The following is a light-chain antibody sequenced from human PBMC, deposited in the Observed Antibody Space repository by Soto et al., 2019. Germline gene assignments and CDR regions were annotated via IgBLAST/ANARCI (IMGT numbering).Light chain of an antibody. CDR2: EVS. Sequence: QSALTQPAAVSGSPGQSITISCAGTSSDVGAYNYVSWYQQYPGKAPKLMIYEVSNRPSGVSNRFSGSKSGDTASLTISGLQAEDEAAYYSTSYTNSSTLGVFGTGTKVTVL. CDR3: TSYTNSSTLGV. J-gene: IGLJ1*01. CDR1: SSDVGAYNY. V-gene: IGLV2-14*01.